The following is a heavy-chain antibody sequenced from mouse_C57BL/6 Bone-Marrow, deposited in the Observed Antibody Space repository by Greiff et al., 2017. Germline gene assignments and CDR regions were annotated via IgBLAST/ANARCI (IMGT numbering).Heavy chain of an antibody. CDR2: ITPNYGTT. J-gene: IGHJ4*01. Sequence: VQLQQSGPELVKPGASVKISCKASGYSFTDYNMNWVKQSNGKSLEWIGVITPNYGTTSYNQKFKGKATLTVDQSSSTAYMQLNSLTSEDSAVYYCANYGSSPSYAMDYWGQGTSVTVSS. CDR3: ANYGSSPSYAMDY. V-gene: IGHV1-39*01. D-gene: IGHD1-1*01. CDR1: GYSFTDYN.